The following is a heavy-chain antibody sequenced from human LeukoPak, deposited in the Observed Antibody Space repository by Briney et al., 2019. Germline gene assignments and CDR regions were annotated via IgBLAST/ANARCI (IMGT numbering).Heavy chain of an antibody. V-gene: IGHV4-59*08. Sequence: SETLSLTCTVSGGSISSYYWSWIRQPPGKGLEWIGYIYYSGSTNYNPSLKSRVTISVDTSKNQFSLKLSSVTAADTAVYYCARLVGAAMVSPYFDYWGQGTLVTVSS. CDR2: IYYSGST. J-gene: IGHJ4*02. D-gene: IGHD5-18*01. CDR1: GGSISSYY. CDR3: ARLVGAAMVSPYFDY.